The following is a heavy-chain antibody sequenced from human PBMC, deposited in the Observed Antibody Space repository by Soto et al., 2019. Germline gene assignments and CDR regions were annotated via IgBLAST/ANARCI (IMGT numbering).Heavy chain of an antibody. V-gene: IGHV4-31*03. Sequence: QLQLQESGPGLVEPSQTLSLTCTISGGSISGVGYYWRWIRQHPGKGLEWIGYIHHSGTTYYNPSLKSRLTISVDTSKTQFSLKLSSVTAADTAVYYCASAWTAGAGWPNWFDLWGQGTLVTVSS. CDR3: ASAWTAGAGWPNWFDL. J-gene: IGHJ5*02. CDR2: IHHSGTT. CDR1: GGSISGVGYY. D-gene: IGHD6-13*01.